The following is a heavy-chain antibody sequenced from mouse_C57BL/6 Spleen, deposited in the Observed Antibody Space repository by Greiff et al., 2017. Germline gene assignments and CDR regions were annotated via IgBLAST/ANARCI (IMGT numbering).Heavy chain of an antibody. CDR1: GYTFTSYW. V-gene: IGHV1-64*01. CDR3: ARPYDRYYGDFDY. D-gene: IGHD2-3*01. Sequence: QVQLQQPGAELVKPGASVKLSCKASGYTFTSYWMHWVKQRPGQGLEWIGMIHPNSGSTNYNEKFKSKATLTVDKSSSTAYMQLSSLTSEDSAVYYCARPYDRYYGDFDYWGQGTTLTVSS. CDR2: IHPNSGST. J-gene: IGHJ2*01.